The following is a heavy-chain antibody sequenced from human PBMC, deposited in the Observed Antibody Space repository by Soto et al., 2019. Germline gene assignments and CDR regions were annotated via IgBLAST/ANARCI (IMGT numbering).Heavy chain of an antibody. CDR1: GFSLASPGMC. Sequence: SGPTLVNPTETLTVTCTFSGFSLASPGMCVSWIRQSPGKALEWLALIERDDDDKYYSTSLKTRLTISKDTRKNQVVLTMANMDPADTATYYCARSIRGPRRFNGMDVWGQGTTVTVSS. CDR2: IERDDDDK. CDR3: ARSIRGPRRFNGMDV. V-gene: IGHV2-70*13. J-gene: IGHJ6*02. D-gene: IGHD1-20*01.